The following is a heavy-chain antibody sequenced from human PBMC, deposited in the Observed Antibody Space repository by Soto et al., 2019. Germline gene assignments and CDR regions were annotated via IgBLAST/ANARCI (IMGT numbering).Heavy chain of an antibody. CDR1: GGTFSSYT. V-gene: IGHV1-69*02. Sequence: SVKVSCKASGGTFSSYTISWVRQAPGQGLEWMGRIIPILGIANYAQKFQGRVTITADKSTSTAYMELSSLRSEDTAVYYCARVRGAYYDISQTSRGHGAFDIWG. CDR2: IIPILGIA. D-gene: IGHD3-9*01. CDR3: ARVRGAYYDISQTSRGHGAFDI. J-gene: IGHJ3*02.